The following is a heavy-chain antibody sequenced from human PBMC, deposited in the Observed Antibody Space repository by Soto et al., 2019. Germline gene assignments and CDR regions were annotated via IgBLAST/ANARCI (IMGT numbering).Heavy chain of an antibody. Sequence: SETLSLTCSVSGDSISSGAYFWSWIRHLPGKGLEWLGSISHSGNTFLRPSLRNELSMSMDTSQNRISLRLTSVTVADTAVYYCARVHCNDDLSTFPAWFDPWGRGTQVTVSS. CDR3: ARVHCNDDLSTFPAWFDP. D-gene: IGHD2-21*01. J-gene: IGHJ5*02. CDR2: ISHSGNT. CDR1: GDSISSGAYF. V-gene: IGHV4-31*01.